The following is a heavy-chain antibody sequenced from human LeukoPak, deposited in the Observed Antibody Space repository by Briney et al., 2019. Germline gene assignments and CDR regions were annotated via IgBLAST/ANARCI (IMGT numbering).Heavy chain of an antibody. V-gene: IGHV1-3*01. CDR1: GYTFTSYA. CDR3: ASGSGWGANWFDP. Sequence: ASVKVSCKASGYTFTSYAMHWVRQAPGQRLEWMGWINAGNGNTKYSQKFQGRVTITRDTSASTAYMELSSLRSEDTAVNYCASGSGWGANWFDPWGQGTLVTVSS. J-gene: IGHJ5*02. CDR2: INAGNGNT. D-gene: IGHD6-19*01.